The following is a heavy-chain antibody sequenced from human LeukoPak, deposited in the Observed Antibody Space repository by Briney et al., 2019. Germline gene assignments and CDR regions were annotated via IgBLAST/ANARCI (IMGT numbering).Heavy chain of an antibody. V-gene: IGHV4-59*08. CDR2: IYYSGST. CDR1: GGSISSYY. J-gene: IGHJ4*02. Sequence: SETLSLTCTVSGGSISSYYWNWIRQPPGKGLEWIGYIYYSGSTNYNPSLKSRVTISVDTSKNQFSLKLSSVTAADTAVYYCARAETGTFDYWGQGTLVTVSS. CDR3: ARAETGTFDY. D-gene: IGHD1-1*01.